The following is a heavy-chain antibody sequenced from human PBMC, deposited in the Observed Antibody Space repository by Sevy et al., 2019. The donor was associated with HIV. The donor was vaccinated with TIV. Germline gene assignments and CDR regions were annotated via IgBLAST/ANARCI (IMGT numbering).Heavy chain of an antibody. CDR1: GFTFSSYG. Sequence: GGSLRLSCAASGFTFSSYGMHWVRQAPGKGLERVAFIRYDGSNKYYADSVKGRFTISRDNSKNTLYLQMNSLRAEDTAVYYCAKVGYSSSWYTGIDYWGQGTLVTVSS. CDR3: AKVGYSSSWYTGIDY. V-gene: IGHV3-30*02. D-gene: IGHD6-13*01. J-gene: IGHJ4*02. CDR2: IRYDGSNK.